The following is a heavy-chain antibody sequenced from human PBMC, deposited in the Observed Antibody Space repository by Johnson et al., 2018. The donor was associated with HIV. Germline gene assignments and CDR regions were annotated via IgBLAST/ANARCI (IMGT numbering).Heavy chain of an antibody. CDR3: ARAAYYYDTSGYYGAFDI. V-gene: IGHV3-30*19. CDR2: ISDDGSNK. Sequence: QVQLVESGGGVVQPGRSLRLSCAASGFTFSSYGMHWVRQAPGKGLEWVAGISDDGSNKYYADSVKGRFTISRDNATNTLYLQMNSLRAEDTAVYYCARAAYYYDTSGYYGAFDIWGQGTMVTVSS. CDR1: GFTFSSYG. J-gene: IGHJ3*02. D-gene: IGHD3-22*01.